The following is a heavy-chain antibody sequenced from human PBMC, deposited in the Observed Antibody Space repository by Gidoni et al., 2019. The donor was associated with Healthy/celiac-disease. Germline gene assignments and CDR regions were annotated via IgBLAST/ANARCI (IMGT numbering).Heavy chain of an antibody. D-gene: IGHD3-10*01. Sequence: QLQLQESGPGLVKPSETLSLTCTVSGGSISSSSYYWGWIRQPPGKGLEWIGSIYYSGSTYYNPSLKSRVTISVDTSKNQFSLKLSSVTAADTAVYYCARGPYYYGSGSYYGTYYYYYGMDVWGQGTTVTVSS. CDR2: IYYSGST. J-gene: IGHJ6*02. V-gene: IGHV4-39*01. CDR3: ARGPYYYGSGSYYGTYYYYYGMDV. CDR1: GGSISSSSYY.